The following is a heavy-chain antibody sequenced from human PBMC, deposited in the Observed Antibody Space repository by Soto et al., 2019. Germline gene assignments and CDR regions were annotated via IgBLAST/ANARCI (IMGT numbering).Heavy chain of an antibody. CDR3: ARGGITGTGGAFDI. V-gene: IGHV4-30-4*01. J-gene: IGHJ3*02. Sequence: TLSLTCTVSGGSISSGDYYWSWIRQPPGKGLEWIGYIYYSGSTYYNPSLESRVTISVDTSKNQFSLKLSSVTAADTAVYYCARGGITGTGGAFDIWGQGTMVTVSS. D-gene: IGHD1-7*01. CDR1: GGSISSGDYY. CDR2: IYYSGST.